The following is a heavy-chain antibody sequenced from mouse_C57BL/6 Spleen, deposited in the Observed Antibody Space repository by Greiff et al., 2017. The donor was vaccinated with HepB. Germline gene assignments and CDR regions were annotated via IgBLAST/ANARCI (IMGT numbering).Heavy chain of an antibody. D-gene: IGHD2-13*01. J-gene: IGHJ4*01. CDR2: IDPSDSYT. Sequence: QVQLQQPGAELVRPGTSVKLSCKASGYTFTSYWMHWVKQRPGQGLEWIGVIDPSDSYTNYNQKFKGKATLTVDTSSSTAYMQLSSLTSEDSAVYYCAGSRGDYVDYYAMDYWGQGTSVTVSS. V-gene: IGHV1-59*01. CDR1: GYTFTSYW. CDR3: AGSRGDYVDYYAMDY.